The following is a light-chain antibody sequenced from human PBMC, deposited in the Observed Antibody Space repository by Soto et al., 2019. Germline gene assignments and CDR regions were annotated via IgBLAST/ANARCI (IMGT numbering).Light chain of an antibody. J-gene: IGLJ1*01. CDR3: SSYTTSNTRQIV. Sequence: SVLTQPGSLSGAPGESINISCTGTSSDVGGYNYVSWYQHHPGKAPKLIIYDVSNRPSGVSIRFSGSKSDNTASLTISGLQPEDEADYHCSSYTTSNTRQIVFGTGTKVTVL. V-gene: IGLV2-14*03. CDR2: DVS. CDR1: SSDVGGYNY.